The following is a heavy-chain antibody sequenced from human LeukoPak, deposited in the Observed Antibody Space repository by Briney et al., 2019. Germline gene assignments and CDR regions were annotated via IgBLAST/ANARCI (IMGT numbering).Heavy chain of an antibody. Sequence: GGSLRLSCAASGFTFSAYNMIWVRQAPGKGLEWLSYISGSSSAIYYADSVQGRFTISRDNAKNSLSLQMSSLRVEDTAVYYCVRDRTLGVRDGFILAWGQGALVTVSS. CDR1: GFTFSAYN. CDR3: VRDRTLGVRDGFILA. J-gene: IGHJ5*02. D-gene: IGHD5-24*01. V-gene: IGHV3-48*01. CDR2: ISGSSSAI.